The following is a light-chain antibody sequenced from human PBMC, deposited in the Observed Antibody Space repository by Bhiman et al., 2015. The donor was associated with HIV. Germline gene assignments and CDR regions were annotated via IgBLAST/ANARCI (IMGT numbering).Light chain of an antibody. V-gene: IGLV1-44*01. J-gene: IGLJ1*01. Sequence: QSVLTQPPSASGTPGQRVSISCSGGSSNIESNTVNWYQQLPGTAPKLLIYKNNQRPSGVPDRFSGSKSGTSASLAISGLQVDDEADYYCATWDDSLNGQVFGTGTKVTVL. CDR3: ATWDDSLNGQV. CDR2: KNN. CDR1: SSNIESNT.